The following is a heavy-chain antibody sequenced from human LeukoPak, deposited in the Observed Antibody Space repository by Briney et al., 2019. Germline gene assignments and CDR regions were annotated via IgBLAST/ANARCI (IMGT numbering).Heavy chain of an antibody. D-gene: IGHD3-10*01. Sequence: ASVKVSCKASGGTFSSYAISWVRQAPGQGLEWMGRIIPILGIANYAQKFQGRVTITADKSTSTAYMELSSLRSEDTAVYYCARYWNNYYGSGGWGMDVWGQGTTVTVSS. J-gene: IGHJ6*02. CDR1: GGTFSSYA. V-gene: IGHV1-69*04. CDR3: ARYWNNYYGSGGWGMDV. CDR2: IIPILGIA.